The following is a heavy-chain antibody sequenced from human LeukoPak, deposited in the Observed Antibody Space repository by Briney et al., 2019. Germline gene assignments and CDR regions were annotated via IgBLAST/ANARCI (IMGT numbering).Heavy chain of an antibody. Sequence: GASVKVSCKASGYTLTSHGISWVRQAPGQGLEWMGWISAYNGNTNYAQKLQGRVTMTTDTSTSTAYMELRSLRSDDTAVYYCARAGAGRGYSYGHDAFDIWGQGTMVTVSS. CDR1: GYTLTSHG. V-gene: IGHV1-18*01. J-gene: IGHJ3*02. CDR2: ISAYNGNT. D-gene: IGHD5-18*01. CDR3: ARAGAGRGYSYGHDAFDI.